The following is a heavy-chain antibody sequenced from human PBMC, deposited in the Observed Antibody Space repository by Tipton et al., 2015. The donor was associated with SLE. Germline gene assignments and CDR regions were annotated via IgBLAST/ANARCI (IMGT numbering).Heavy chain of an antibody. J-gene: IGHJ5*02. CDR1: GFTFSSYA. CDR3: ARWGITIFGEGWFDP. CDR2: IKQDGSEK. Sequence: SLRLSCAASGFTFSSYAMHWVRQAPGKGLEWVANIKQDGSEKYYVDSVKGRFTISRDNAKNSLYLQMNSLRAEDTAVYYCARWGITIFGEGWFDPWGQGTLVTVSS. V-gene: IGHV3-7*01. D-gene: IGHD3-3*01.